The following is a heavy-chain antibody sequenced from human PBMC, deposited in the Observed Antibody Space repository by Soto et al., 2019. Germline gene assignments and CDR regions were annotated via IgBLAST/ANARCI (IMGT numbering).Heavy chain of an antibody. Sequence: GGSLRLSCAASGFTVSSNYMSWVRQAPGKGLEWVSVIYSGGSTYYADSVKGRFTISRDNAKNTLYLQMNSLRAEDTAVYYCARDRGYSYGYYYGMDVWGQGPTVTVS. V-gene: IGHV3-53*01. CDR2: IYSGGST. J-gene: IGHJ6*02. CDR1: GFTVSSNY. D-gene: IGHD5-18*01. CDR3: ARDRGYSYGYYYGMDV.